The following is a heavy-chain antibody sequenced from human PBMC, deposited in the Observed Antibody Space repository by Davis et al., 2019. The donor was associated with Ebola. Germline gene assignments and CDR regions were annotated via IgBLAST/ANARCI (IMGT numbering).Heavy chain of an antibody. V-gene: IGHV1-69*05. D-gene: IGHD6-19*01. CDR2: IIPIFGTA. CDR1: GGTFSSYA. J-gene: IGHJ4*02. Sequence: SVKVSCKASGGTFSSYAISWVRQAPGQGLEWMGGIIPIFGTANYAQKFQGRVTMTRDTSTSTVYMELSSLRSEDTAVYYCARGGPVAVAGYDYWGQGTLVTVSS. CDR3: ARGGPVAVAGYDY.